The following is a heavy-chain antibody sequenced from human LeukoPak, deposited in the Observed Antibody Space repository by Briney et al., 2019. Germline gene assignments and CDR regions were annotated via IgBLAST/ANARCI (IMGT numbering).Heavy chain of an antibody. CDR2: ISAYNGNT. CDR1: GYTFTSYY. V-gene: IGHV1-18*04. Sequence: GASVKVSCKASGYTFTSYYMHWVRQAPGQGLEWMGWISAYNGNTNYAQKLQGRVTMTTDTSTSTAYMELRSLRSDDTAVYYCARSTITIFGVVIPFDPWGQGTLVTVSS. D-gene: IGHD3-3*01. J-gene: IGHJ5*02. CDR3: ARSTITIFGVVIPFDP.